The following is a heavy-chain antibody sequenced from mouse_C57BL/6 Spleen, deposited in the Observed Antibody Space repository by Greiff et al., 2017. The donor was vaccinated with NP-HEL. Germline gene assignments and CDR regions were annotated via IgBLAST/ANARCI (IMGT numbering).Heavy chain of an antibody. CDR1: GYTFTDYE. J-gene: IGHJ1*03. Sequence: VQLQQSGAELVRPGASVTLSCKASGYTFTDYEMHWVKQTPVHGLEWIGAIDPETGGTAYNQKFKGKAILTADKSSSTAYMELRSLTSEDSAVYYCTRFDYDEGRYFDVWGTGTTVTVSS. CDR3: TRFDYDEGRYFDV. CDR2: IDPETGGT. V-gene: IGHV1-15*01. D-gene: IGHD2-4*01.